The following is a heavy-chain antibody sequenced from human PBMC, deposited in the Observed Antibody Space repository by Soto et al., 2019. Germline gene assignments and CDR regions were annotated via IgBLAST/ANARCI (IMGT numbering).Heavy chain of an antibody. J-gene: IGHJ6*02. Sequence: QVQLVKSGAEVKKPGASVKVSCKASGYTVTSYGISWVRQAPGQGLEWMGWISAYNGNTNYAQKLQGRVTMTTDTSTSTAYMELRSLRSDDTAVYYCARDVRGHYYYYGMDVWGQGTTVTVSS. D-gene: IGHD5-12*01. V-gene: IGHV1-18*01. CDR2: ISAYNGNT. CDR3: ARDVRGHYYYYGMDV. CDR1: GYTVTSYG.